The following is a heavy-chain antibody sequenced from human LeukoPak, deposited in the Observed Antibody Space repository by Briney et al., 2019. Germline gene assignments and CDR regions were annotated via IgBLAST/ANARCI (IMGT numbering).Heavy chain of an antibody. CDR1: GFTFSSYA. CDR3: AKPYCSGGTCYSVWDYYFDF. V-gene: IGHV3-23*01. CDR2: ISGSGGST. D-gene: IGHD2-15*01. Sequence: GGSLRLSCAASGFTFSSYAMSGVRQAPGKGLEERSAISGSGGSTYYADYVKGRFTISRDNSKNTLYLQMNSLRAEDTAVYYCAKPYCSGGTCYSVWDYYFDFWGQGTLVTVSS. J-gene: IGHJ4*02.